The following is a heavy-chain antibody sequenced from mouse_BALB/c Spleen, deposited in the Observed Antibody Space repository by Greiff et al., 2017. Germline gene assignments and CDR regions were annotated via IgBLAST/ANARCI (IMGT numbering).Heavy chain of an antibody. J-gene: IGHJ4*01. CDR3: ARHDGKKTAMDY. V-gene: IGHV5-6*01. Sequence: EVKLVESGGDLVKPGGSLKLSCAASGFTFSSYGMSWVRQTPDKRLEWVATISSGGSYTYYPDSVKGRFTISRDNAKNTLYLQMSSLKSEDTAMYYCARHDGKKTAMDYWGQGTSVIVSS. D-gene: IGHD2-1*01. CDR2: ISSGGSYT. CDR1: GFTFSSYG.